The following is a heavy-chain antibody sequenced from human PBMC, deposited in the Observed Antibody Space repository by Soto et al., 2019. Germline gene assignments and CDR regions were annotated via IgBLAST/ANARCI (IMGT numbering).Heavy chain of an antibody. CDR3: ARVPRIESSTITMVRGVANWFDP. Sequence: ASVKVSCKASGYTFTSYGISWVRQAPGQGLEWMGWISAYNGNTNYAQKLQGRVTMTTDTSTSTAYMELRSLRSDDTAVYYCARVPRIESSTITMVRGVANWFDPWGQGTLVTVSS. CDR2: ISAYNGNT. V-gene: IGHV1-18*04. J-gene: IGHJ5*02. CDR1: GYTFTSYG. D-gene: IGHD3-10*01.